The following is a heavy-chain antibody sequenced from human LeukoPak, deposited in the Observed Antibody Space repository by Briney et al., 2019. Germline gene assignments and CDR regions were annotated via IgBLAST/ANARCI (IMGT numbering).Heavy chain of an antibody. CDR1: GFRFSIYG. V-gene: IGHV3-48*04. J-gene: IGHJ4*02. CDR3: ARDGASLGAQFDY. Sequence: QSGGTLRLSCAGSGFRFSIYGMNWVRQAPGKGVEWVSGISPGGGPTYYADSVKGRFTISRDNAKNSLYLQMNSLRAEDTAVYYCARDGASLGAQFDYWGQGTLVTVSS. CDR2: ISPGGGPT. D-gene: IGHD1-26*01.